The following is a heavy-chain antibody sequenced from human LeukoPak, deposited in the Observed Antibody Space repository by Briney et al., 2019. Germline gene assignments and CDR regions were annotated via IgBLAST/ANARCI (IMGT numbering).Heavy chain of an antibody. CDR3: AREGYDSPLSFDY. CDR2: ISSSSYI. J-gene: IGHJ4*02. CDR1: GFTFSSYS. Sequence: GGSLRLSCAASGFTFSSYSMNWVRQAPGKGLEWVSSISSSSYIYYADSVKGRFTISRDNAKNSLYLQMNSLRAEDTAVYYCAREGYDSPLSFDYWGQGTLVTVSS. D-gene: IGHD3-22*01. V-gene: IGHV3-21*01.